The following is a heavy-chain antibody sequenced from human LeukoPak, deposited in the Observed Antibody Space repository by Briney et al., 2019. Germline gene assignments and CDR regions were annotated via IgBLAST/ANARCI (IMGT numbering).Heavy chain of an antibody. J-gene: IGHJ4*02. V-gene: IGHV3-33*06. Sequence: PGRSLRLSCAASGFTFSSYGMHWVRQAPGKGLEWVAVIWYDGSNKYYADSVKGRFTIPRDNSKNTLYLQMNSLRAEDTAVYYCAKSSHLGVTVTADYWGQGTLVTVSS. CDR3: AKSSHLGVTVTADY. D-gene: IGHD4-17*01. CDR2: IWYDGSNK. CDR1: GFTFSSYG.